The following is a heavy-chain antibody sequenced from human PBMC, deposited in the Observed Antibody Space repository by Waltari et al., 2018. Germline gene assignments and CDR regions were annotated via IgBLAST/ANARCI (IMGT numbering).Heavy chain of an antibody. CDR1: GFSFNNAW. V-gene: IGHV3-15*01. CDR2: SRSKSDGGTT. J-gene: IGHJ4*02. Sequence: EVQLVESGGGFVKPGGSLRLSCAASGFSFNNAWLSWVRQAPGKGLQWRGRSRSKSDGGTTEYAAPVKGRFTVSRDDSKNTLYLQMNSLKTEDTAMYYCTTEGDSWGQGTLVTVSS. CDR3: TTEGDS.